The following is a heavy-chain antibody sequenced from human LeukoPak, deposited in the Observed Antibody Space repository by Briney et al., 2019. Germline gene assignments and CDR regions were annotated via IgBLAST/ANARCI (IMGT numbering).Heavy chain of an antibody. D-gene: IGHD1-26*01. CDR3: AKDMMAIVGGTTSAFDM. CDR1: GFTFDDYT. Sequence: GGSLRLSCAASGFTFDDYTMHWVRQAPGKGLEWVSLISWDGGSTYYADSVKGRFTISRDNSKNSLYLQMNSLRTEDTALYYCAKDMMAIVGGTTSAFDMWGQGTMVTVSS. V-gene: IGHV3-43*01. CDR2: ISWDGGST. J-gene: IGHJ3*02.